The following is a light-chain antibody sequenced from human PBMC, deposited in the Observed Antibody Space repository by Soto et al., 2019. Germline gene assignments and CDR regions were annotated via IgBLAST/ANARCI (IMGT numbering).Light chain of an antibody. CDR3: CSYAGSYTVV. V-gene: IGLV2-11*01. J-gene: IGLJ2*01. Sequence: QPVLTQPRSVSGSPGQSVTISCTGTSSDVGGYNYVSWYQHHPGKAPKLMIYDVTKLPSGVPDRFSGSKSGNTASLTISGLQAEDEADYYCCSYAGSYTVVFGGGTKLTVL. CDR2: DVT. CDR1: SSDVGGYNY.